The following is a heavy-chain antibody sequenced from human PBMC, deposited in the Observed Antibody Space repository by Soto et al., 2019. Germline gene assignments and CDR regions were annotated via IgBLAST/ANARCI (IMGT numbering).Heavy chain of an antibody. CDR2: FDPEDGET. Sequence: ASVKLSSKASVGTLSSYAISWLRQAPGKGLEWMGGFDPEDGETIYAQKFQGRVTMTEDTSTDTAYMELSSLISEDTPAYYCATYPKSFNIAVPGSFDYWGQGTLVTVYS. CDR3: ATYPKSFNIAVPGSFDY. J-gene: IGHJ4*02. CDR1: VGTLSSYA. D-gene: IGHD6-19*01. V-gene: IGHV1-24*01.